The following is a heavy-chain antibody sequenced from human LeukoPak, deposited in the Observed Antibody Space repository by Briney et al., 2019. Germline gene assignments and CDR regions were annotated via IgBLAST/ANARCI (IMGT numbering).Heavy chain of an antibody. CDR2: INWNGGST. Sequence: GGSLRLSCAASGFTFDDYGMSWVRQAPGKGLEWVSGINWNGGSTGYADSVKGRFTISRDNAKNSLYLQMNSLRAEDTALYYCARGGRAYCGGDCSIYMDVWGKGTTVTVSS. J-gene: IGHJ6*03. D-gene: IGHD2-21*02. CDR3: ARGGRAYCGGDCSIYMDV. V-gene: IGHV3-20*04. CDR1: GFTFDDYG.